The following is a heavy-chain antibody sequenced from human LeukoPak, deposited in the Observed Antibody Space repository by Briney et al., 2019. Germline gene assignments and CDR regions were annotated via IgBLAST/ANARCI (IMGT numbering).Heavy chain of an antibody. CDR2: ISGSGGNT. J-gene: IGHJ4*02. Sequence: GGSLRLSCAASGFTFNNYAMSWVRQAPGKGLEWVSSISGSGGNTYYADSVKGRFTISRDNSKNTLYLQMNSLRAADTAVHYCAKDRRITMAGTVDYFDYWGQGTLVTVSS. V-gene: IGHV3-23*01. CDR3: AKDRRITMAGTVDYFDY. CDR1: GFTFNNYA. D-gene: IGHD6-19*01.